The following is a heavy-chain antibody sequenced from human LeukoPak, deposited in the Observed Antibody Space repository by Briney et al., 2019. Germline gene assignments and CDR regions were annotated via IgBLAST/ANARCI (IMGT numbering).Heavy chain of an antibody. J-gene: IGHJ4*02. Sequence: ASVKVSCKASGYTFTSYAMHWVRQAPGQRLEWMGWINAGNGNTKYSQKFQGRVTITRDTSASTAYMELSSLRSEDTAVYYCARSWALRFLETAVDFDYWGQGTLVTVSS. CDR2: INAGNGNT. CDR3: ARSWALRFLETAVDFDY. V-gene: IGHV1-3*01. D-gene: IGHD3-3*01. CDR1: GYTFTSYA.